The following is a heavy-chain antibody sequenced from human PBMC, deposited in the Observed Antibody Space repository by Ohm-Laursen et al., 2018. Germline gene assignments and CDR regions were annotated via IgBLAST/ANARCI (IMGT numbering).Heavy chain of an antibody. V-gene: IGHV3-23*01. CDR3: AKQPGTKGAFDI. D-gene: IGHD2-8*01. CDR1: GFTFSNYA. Sequence: GSLRLSCAASGFTFSNYAVSWVRQAPGMGLEWVSAISGSGGNTYYADSVKGRFSISRDNSRSTLYLQMDSLRADDTAVYYCAKQPGTKGAFDIWGQGTMVTVSS. CDR2: ISGSGGNT. J-gene: IGHJ3*02.